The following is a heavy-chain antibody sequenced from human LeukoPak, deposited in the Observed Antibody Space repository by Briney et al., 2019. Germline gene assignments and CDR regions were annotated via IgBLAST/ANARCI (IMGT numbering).Heavy chain of an antibody. V-gene: IGHV3-21*01. CDR3: ARDPLGDSTYYFDY. J-gene: IGHJ4*02. CDR2: TSSSSSYT. Sequence: PGGSLRLSCAASGFTFSSFSMNWVRQAPGKGLEWVSSTSSSSSYTFYADSVKGRFTISRDNAKNSLFLQMNSLRAEDTAVYYCARDPLGDSTYYFDYWGQGTLVTVSS. D-gene: IGHD2-21*01. CDR1: GFTFSSFS.